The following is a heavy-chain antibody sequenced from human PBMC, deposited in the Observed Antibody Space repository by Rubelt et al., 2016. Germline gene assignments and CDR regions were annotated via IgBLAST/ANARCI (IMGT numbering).Heavy chain of an antibody. CDR2: ILYTGTT. CDR1: GGSIIPYC. Sequence: QVQLQESGPGLVKPSETLSLTCTVSGGSIIPYCWSWIRQPPGKGLEWIGYILYTGTTDYNPSLKDRVTISVDTSKNQCALKLSSVTAADTAVYYCARIDCSSTSCYFVDPWGQGTLVTVSS. D-gene: IGHD2-2*01. CDR3: ARIDCSSTSCYFVDP. J-gene: IGHJ5*02. V-gene: IGHV4-59*12.